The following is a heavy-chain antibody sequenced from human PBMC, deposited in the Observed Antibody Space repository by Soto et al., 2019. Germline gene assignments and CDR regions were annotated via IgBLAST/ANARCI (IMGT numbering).Heavy chain of an antibody. CDR2: INHSGST. V-gene: IGHV4-34*01. D-gene: IGHD3-10*01. CDR1: GGSFSGYY. J-gene: IGHJ6*03. Sequence: SETLSLTCAVYGGSFSGYYWSWIRQPPGKGLEWIGEINHSGSTNYNPSLKSRVTISVDTSKNQFSLKLSSVTAADTAVYYCAREAGMVRGVIHCYMDVWGQGTTVTVSS. CDR3: AREAGMVRGVIHCYMDV.